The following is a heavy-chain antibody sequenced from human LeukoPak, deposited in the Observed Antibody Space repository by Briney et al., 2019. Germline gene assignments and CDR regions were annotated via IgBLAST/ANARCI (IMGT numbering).Heavy chain of an antibody. D-gene: IGHD3-22*01. Sequence: GGSLRLSCAASGFTFSSYAMSWVRQAPGKGLEWVSAISGSGGSTYYADSVKGRFTISRDNSKNTLYLQMNSLRAEDTAVYYCARKYYYDSSGYSYYFDYWGQGTLVTVSS. CDR1: GFTFSSYA. J-gene: IGHJ4*02. CDR3: ARKYYYDSSGYSYYFDY. CDR2: ISGSGGST. V-gene: IGHV3-23*01.